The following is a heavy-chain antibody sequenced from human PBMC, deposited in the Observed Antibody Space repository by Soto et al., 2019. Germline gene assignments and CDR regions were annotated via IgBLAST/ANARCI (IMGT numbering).Heavy chain of an antibody. CDR3: ARLIVGAIPGRYYYYGMDV. Sequence: SETLSLTCTVSGGSISSSSYYWGWIRQPPGKGLEWIGSIYYSGSTYYNPSLKSRVTISVDTSKNQFSLKLSSVTAADTAVYYCARLIVGAIPGRYYYYGMDVWGQGTTVTVSS. CDR2: IYYSGST. V-gene: IGHV4-39*01. CDR1: GGSISSSSYY. J-gene: IGHJ6*02. D-gene: IGHD1-26*01.